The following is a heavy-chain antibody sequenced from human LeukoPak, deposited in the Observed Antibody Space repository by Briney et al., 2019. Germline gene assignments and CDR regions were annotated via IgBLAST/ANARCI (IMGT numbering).Heavy chain of an antibody. CDR2: IYYSGST. J-gene: IGHJ3*02. CDR1: GGSTSSSSYY. Sequence: PSETLSLTCTVSGGSTSSSSYYWGWIRQPPGKGLEWIGSIYYSGSTYYNPSLKSRVTISVDTSKNQFSLKLSSVTAADTAVYYCARDRGVGAPDAFDIWGQGTMVTVSS. V-gene: IGHV4-39*07. D-gene: IGHD3-10*01. CDR3: ARDRGVGAPDAFDI.